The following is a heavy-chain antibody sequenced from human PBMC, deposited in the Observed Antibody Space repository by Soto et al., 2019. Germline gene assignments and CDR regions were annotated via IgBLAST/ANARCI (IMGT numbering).Heavy chain of an antibody. J-gene: IGHJ6*02. CDR1: GYTFTSYY. V-gene: IGHV1-46*01. Sequence: RASVKVSCKASGYTFTSYYMHWVRQAPGQGLEWMGIINPSGGSTSYAQKFQGRVTMTRDTSTSTVYMELSSLRSEDTAVYYCARDGTPNVDIVATIGYYGMDVWGQGTTVTVSS. D-gene: IGHD5-12*01. CDR2: INPSGGST. CDR3: ARDGTPNVDIVATIGYYGMDV.